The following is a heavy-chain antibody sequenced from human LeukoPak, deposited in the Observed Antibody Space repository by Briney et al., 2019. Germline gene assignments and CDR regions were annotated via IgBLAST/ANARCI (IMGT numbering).Heavy chain of an antibody. V-gene: IGHV1-69*04. CDR3: ARPLAIAAAGTIGRAFDI. J-gene: IGHJ3*02. CDR1: GGTFSSYA. CDR2: IIPILGIA. Sequence: ASVKLSCKASGGTFSSYAISWVRQAPGQGLEWMGRIIPILGIANYAQKFQGRVTITADKSTSTAYMELSSLRSEDTAVYYCARPLAIAAAGTIGRAFDIWGQGTMVTVSS. D-gene: IGHD6-13*01.